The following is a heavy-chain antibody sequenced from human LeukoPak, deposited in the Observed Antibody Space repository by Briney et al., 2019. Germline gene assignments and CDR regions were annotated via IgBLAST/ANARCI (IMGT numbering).Heavy chain of an antibody. CDR1: GGSLSGYY. V-gene: IGHV4-34*01. J-gene: IGHJ3*02. D-gene: IGHD3-10*01. Sequence: SETLSLTCAVYGGSLSGYYWSWIRQPPGKGLEWIGEINHSGSTSYNPSLKSRVSISVDTSKNQFSLKLRSVTAADTAVYYCARADGSGSYLIDAFDIWGQGTMVTVSS. CDR3: ARADGSGSYLIDAFDI. CDR2: INHSGST.